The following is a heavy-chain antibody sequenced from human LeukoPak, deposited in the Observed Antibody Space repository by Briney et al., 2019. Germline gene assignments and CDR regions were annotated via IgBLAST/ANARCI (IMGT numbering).Heavy chain of an antibody. V-gene: IGHV3-23*01. CDR3: AKPRGSSTVYYFDY. CDR1: GFTFSGYA. D-gene: IGHD1-26*01. J-gene: IGHJ4*02. Sequence: GGSLRLSCAASGFTFSGYAMSWVRQAPGKGLEWVSAISGSGGSTHYADSVKGRFTISRDNSKNTLYLQMNSLRAEDTAVYYCAKPRGSSTVYYFDYWGQGTLVTVSS. CDR2: ISGSGGST.